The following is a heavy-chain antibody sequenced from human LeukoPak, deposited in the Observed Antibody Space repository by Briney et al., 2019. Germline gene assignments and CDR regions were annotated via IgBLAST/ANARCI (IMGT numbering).Heavy chain of an antibody. J-gene: IGHJ5*02. CDR3: ARSGSSGWPSGWFDP. Sequence: ASVKVSCKASGGTFSSYAISWVRQAPGQGLEWMGGIIPIFGTANYAQKFQGRVTITADESTSTAYMELSSLRSEDTAVYYCARSGSSGWPSGWFDPWGQGTLVTVSS. D-gene: IGHD6-19*01. V-gene: IGHV1-69*13. CDR1: GGTFSSYA. CDR2: IIPIFGTA.